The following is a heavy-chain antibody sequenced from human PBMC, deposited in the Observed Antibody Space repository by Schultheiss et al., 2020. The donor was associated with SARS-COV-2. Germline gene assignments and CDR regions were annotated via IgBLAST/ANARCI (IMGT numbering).Heavy chain of an antibody. CDR2: ISSGGTYI. CDR3: ARVVGYGNNAGEVGYAMDD. D-gene: IGHD1/OR15-1a*01. Sequence: GGSLRLSCAGSGFTFRGFVMTWIRQAPGKGLEWVSYISSGGTYIYYADSVKGRFTISRDNAKNSLDLQMSSLRAEDTAVYYCARVVGYGNNAGEVGYAMDDWGQGTTVTVSS. J-gene: IGHJ6*02. V-gene: IGHV3-11*04. CDR1: GFTFRGFV.